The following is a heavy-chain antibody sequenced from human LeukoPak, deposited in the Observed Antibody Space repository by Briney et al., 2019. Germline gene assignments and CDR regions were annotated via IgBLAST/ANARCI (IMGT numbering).Heavy chain of an antibody. CDR1: GDSITSSSYY. V-gene: IGHV4-39*01. D-gene: IGHD3-16*01. CDR3: ARKYYGTFEY. J-gene: IGHJ4*02. CDR2: VFQSVAV. Sequence: SETLSLTCSVSGDSITSSSYYWVWIRQPPGKGLEWIGSVFQSVAVYYNPSLQSRVTMSIDTSKNQCSLKLRSVTAADTAVYYCARKYYGTFEYWGQGTLVPVSS.